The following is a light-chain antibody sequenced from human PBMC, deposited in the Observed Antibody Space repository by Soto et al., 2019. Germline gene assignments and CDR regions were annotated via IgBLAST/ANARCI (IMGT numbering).Light chain of an antibody. CDR2: KAS. Sequence: DLQMTQSPSTLSASVGYRVTITCRASQSISSWLAWYQQKPGKAPKLLIYKASSLESGVASRFSGSGSGTEFTLTIISLQPDDVATYYCQQYNSYPLTFGGGTKVEIK. CDR1: QSISSW. J-gene: IGKJ4*01. V-gene: IGKV1-5*03. CDR3: QQYNSYPLT.